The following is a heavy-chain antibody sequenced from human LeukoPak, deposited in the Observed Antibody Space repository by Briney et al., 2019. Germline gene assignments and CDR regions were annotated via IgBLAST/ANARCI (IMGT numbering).Heavy chain of an antibody. CDR1: GYTFTSYD. CDR3: ARGLTKSYYYDSSGYYPFDY. V-gene: IGHV1-8*01. D-gene: IGHD3-22*01. CDR2: MNPNSGNT. J-gene: IGHJ4*02. Sequence: GASVKVSCTASGYTFTSYDINWVRQATGQGLEWMGWMNPNSGNTGYAQKFQGRVTMTRNTSISTAYMELSSLRSEDTAVYYCARGLTKSYYYDSSGYYPFDYWGQGTLVTVSS.